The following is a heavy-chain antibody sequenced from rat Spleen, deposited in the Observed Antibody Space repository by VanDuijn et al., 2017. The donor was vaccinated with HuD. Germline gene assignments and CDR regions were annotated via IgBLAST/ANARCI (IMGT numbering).Heavy chain of an antibody. J-gene: IGHJ3*01. Sequence: EVQLVESGGGLMQPGRSMKLSCAASGFTFSDYYMAWVRQAPKKGLEWVAFISTGGRSTYYRDSVKGRFTISRDNAKSTLYLQMDSLRSEDTATYYCTRGTTWFAYWGQGTLVTVSS. CDR2: ISTGGRST. CDR3: TRGTTWFAY. V-gene: IGHV5-25*01. CDR1: GFTFSDYY. D-gene: IGHD1-5*01.